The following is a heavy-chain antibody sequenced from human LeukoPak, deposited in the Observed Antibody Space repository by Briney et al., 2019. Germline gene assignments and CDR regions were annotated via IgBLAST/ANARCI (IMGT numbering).Heavy chain of an antibody. CDR1: GGSISSSSYY. CDR3: ARLVGYDHFDY. CDR2: IYYSGST. Sequence: PSETLSLTCTVSGGSISSSSYYWGWIRQPPGKGLEWIGSIYYSGSTYYNPSLKSRVTISVDTSKNQFSLKLSSVTAADTAVYYCARLVGYDHFDYWGQGTLVTVSS. D-gene: IGHD5-12*01. V-gene: IGHV4-39*01. J-gene: IGHJ4*02.